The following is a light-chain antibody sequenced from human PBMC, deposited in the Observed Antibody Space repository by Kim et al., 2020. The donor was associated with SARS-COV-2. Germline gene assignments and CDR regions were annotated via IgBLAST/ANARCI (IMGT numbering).Light chain of an antibody. V-gene: IGLV3-1*01. Sequence: SYELTQPPSVSVSPGQTVTITCSGDKLGDKYSSWYQQQPGQAPVLVIYQDTQRPPGVPERFSGSNSGNTATLTISGTQAVDEADYYCQAWDKTWVFGGGTKLTVL. CDR3: QAWDKTWV. CDR2: QDT. J-gene: IGLJ3*02. CDR1: KLGDKY.